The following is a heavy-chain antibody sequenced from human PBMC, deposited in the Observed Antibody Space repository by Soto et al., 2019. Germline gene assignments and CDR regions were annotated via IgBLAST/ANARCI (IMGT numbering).Heavy chain of an antibody. CDR3: AKYSSGWYHPFDY. J-gene: IGHJ4*02. CDR2: ISGSGGST. CDR1: GFTFSSYA. Sequence: EVQLLESGGGLVQPGGSLRLSCAAPGFTFSSYAMSWVRQAPGKGLEWVSAISGSGGSTYYADSVKGRFTMSRDNSKNTLYLQMNSLRAEDTAVYYCAKYSSGWYHPFDYWGQGTLVTVSS. D-gene: IGHD6-19*01. V-gene: IGHV3-23*01.